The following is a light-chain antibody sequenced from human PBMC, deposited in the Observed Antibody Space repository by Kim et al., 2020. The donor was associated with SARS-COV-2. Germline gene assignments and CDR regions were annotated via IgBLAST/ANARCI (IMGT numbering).Light chain of an antibody. CDR1: QSISSTY. V-gene: IGKV3-20*01. J-gene: IGKJ2*01. Sequence: SPGERATLSCRASQSISSTYLAWYQQKPGQAPRLLIYGAFSRATGIPDRFSGSGSGTDFTLTISRLEPEDFAVYYCQQYGGSPLYTFGQGTKLEI. CDR3: QQYGGSPLYT. CDR2: GAF.